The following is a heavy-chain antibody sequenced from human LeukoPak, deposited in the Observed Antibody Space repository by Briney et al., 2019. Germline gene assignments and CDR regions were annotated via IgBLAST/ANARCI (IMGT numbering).Heavy chain of an antibody. CDR1: GFTESSKY. CDR3: ARGGETIDY. D-gene: IGHD3-16*01. CDR2: IYSGGST. Sequence: GGSLRLSCAACGFTESSKYMSGVRQAAGKGLEWVAVIYSGGSTYYADSVKGRFPISRDNSKNTLYLQMNSLRAEDTAVYYCARGGETIDYWGQGTLVTASS. J-gene: IGHJ4*02. V-gene: IGHV3-53*01.